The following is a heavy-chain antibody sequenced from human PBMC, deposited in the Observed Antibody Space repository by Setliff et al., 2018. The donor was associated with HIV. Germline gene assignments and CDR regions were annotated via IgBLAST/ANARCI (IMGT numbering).Heavy chain of an antibody. J-gene: IGHJ5*02. V-gene: IGHV3-48*03. CDR2: ISSTGSTI. Sequence: GGSLRLSCAASGFTFTNYEMNWLRQAPGKGLEWVSYISSTGSTIDYSDSVKGRFTISRDNSKNTLYLQMNSLRAEDTAVYYCAKERNPYYYDSSGYSWFDPWGQGTLVTVSS. D-gene: IGHD3-22*01. CDR3: AKERNPYYYDSSGYSWFDP. CDR1: GFTFTNYE.